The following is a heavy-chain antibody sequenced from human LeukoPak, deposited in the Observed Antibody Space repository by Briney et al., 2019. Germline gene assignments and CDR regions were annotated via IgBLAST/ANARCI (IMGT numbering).Heavy chain of an antibody. V-gene: IGHV1-8*01. CDR1: GYTFTSYD. CDR3: ARGVSYGSGSYYAY. CDR2: MNPNSGNT. D-gene: IGHD3-10*01. J-gene: IGHJ4*02. Sequence: ASVKVSCKASGYTFTSYDINWVRQATGQGLEWMGWMNPNSGNTGYAQKFQGRVTMTRNTSISTAYMELSSLRSEDTAVYDCARGVSYGSGSYYAYWGRGTLVTVSS.